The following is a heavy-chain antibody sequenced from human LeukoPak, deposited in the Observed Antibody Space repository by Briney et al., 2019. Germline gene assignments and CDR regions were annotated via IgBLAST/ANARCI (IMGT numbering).Heavy chain of an antibody. D-gene: IGHD3-22*01. V-gene: IGHV4-4*07. CDR1: GGSLISNY. CDR3: ARLKFYDSTGYSPGYYMDV. J-gene: IGHJ6*03. CDR2: IYGSGIT. Sequence: PSETLSLTCTVSGGSLISNYWSWIRQSAGTGLEWIGRIYGSGITDYNPSLKSRVTMSLDTSRKQFSLRLTSVTAADTAVYYCARLKFYDSTGYSPGYYMDVWGKGTTVSAFS.